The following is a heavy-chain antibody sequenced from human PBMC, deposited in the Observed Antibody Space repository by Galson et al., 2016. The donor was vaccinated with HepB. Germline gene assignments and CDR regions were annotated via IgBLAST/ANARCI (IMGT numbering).Heavy chain of an antibody. D-gene: IGHD2-15*01. CDR1: GFVFSNYG. CDR2: LSYNGLNQ. Sequence: SLRLSCAASGFVFSNYGMHWVRQAPGKGLEWVAGLSYNGLNQHYPDSLMGRFTVSRDDSKSIMYLQMDSLRPDDTAVYYCTKQVAEGGLGDTRGQGTVVTVSS. CDR3: TKQVAEGGLGDT. J-gene: IGHJ5*02. V-gene: IGHV3-30*18.